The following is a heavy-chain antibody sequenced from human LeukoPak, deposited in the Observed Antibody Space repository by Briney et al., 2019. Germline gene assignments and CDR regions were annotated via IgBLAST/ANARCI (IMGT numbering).Heavy chain of an antibody. V-gene: IGHV3-30*04. J-gene: IGHJ4*02. CDR1: GFTSSSYA. CDR2: ISYDGSNK. CDR3: AASGSYYDSINDY. Sequence: GGSLRLSCAASGFTSSSYAMHWVRQAPGKGLEWVAVISYDGSNKYYADSVKGRFTISRDNSKNTLYLQMNSLRAEDTAVYYCAASGSYYDSINDYWGQGTLVTVSS. D-gene: IGHD1-26*01.